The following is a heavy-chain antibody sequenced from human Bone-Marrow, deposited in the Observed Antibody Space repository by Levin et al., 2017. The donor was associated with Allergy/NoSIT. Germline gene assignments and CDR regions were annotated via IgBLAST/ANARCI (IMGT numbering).Heavy chain of an antibody. CDR3: AKTCYSNYAECMDV. Sequence: GGSLRLSCAASAFTFSNYWMSWVRQAPGRGLEWVANINQDGNGKYYVDSVKGRFTISRDNAKNSLYLQMNSLRAEDTAVYYCAKTCYSNYAECMDVWGNGTTVTVSS. CDR2: INQDGNGK. D-gene: IGHD4-11*01. CDR1: AFTFSNYW. J-gene: IGHJ6*03. V-gene: IGHV3-7*01.